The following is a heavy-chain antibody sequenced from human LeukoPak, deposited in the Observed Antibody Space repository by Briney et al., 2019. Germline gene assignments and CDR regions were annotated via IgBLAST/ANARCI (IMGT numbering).Heavy chain of an antibody. D-gene: IGHD6-19*01. CDR2: TSYDGSNK. J-gene: IGHJ4*02. CDR1: GFTFSSYA. CDR3: ARVAQWLGDFDY. Sequence: GRSLRLSCAVSGFTFSSYAMHWVRQAPGKGLEWVAVTSYDGSNKYYADSVKGRFTISRDNFKNTLYLQMNSLRPEDTAVYFCARVAQWLGDFDYWGQGTLVTVSS. V-gene: IGHV3-30-3*01.